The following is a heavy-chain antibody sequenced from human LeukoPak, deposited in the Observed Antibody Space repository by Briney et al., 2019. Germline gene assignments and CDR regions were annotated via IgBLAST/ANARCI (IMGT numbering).Heavy chain of an antibody. CDR3: AKTPYPCSSTSCYFDY. J-gene: IGHJ4*02. CDR2: ISGSGGST. Sequence: GGSLRLSCAASGFTVSNNYMSWVRQAPGKGLEWVSAISGSGGSTYYADSVKGRFTISRDNSKNTLYLQMNSLRAEDTAVYYCAKTPYPCSSTSCYFDYWGQGTLVTVSS. D-gene: IGHD2-2*01. V-gene: IGHV3-23*01. CDR1: GFTVSNNY.